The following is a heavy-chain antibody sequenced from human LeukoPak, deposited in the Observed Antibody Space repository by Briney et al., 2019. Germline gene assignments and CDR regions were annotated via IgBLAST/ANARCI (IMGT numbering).Heavy chain of an antibody. CDR3: AREERYDYGDADYFDY. J-gene: IGHJ4*02. CDR2: ISYDGSNK. Sequence: GGSLRLSCAASGFTFSSYAMHWVRQAPGKGLEWVAVISYDGSNKYYADSVKGRFTISRDNSKNTLYLQMNSLRAEDTAVYYCAREERYDYGDADYFDYWGQGTLVTVSS. V-gene: IGHV3-30*01. D-gene: IGHD4-17*01. CDR1: GFTFSSYA.